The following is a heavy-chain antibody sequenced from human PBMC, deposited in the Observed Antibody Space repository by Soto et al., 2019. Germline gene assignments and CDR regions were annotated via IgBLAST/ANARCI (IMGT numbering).Heavy chain of an antibody. CDR3: ARESGGLFDI. D-gene: IGHD2-15*01. CDR2: IIPILGIA. V-gene: IGHV1-69*08. CDR1: GGTFSSYT. Sequence: QVQLVQSGAEVKKPGSSVKVSCKASGGTFSSYTISWVRQAPGQGLEWMGRIIPILGIANYAQKFQGRVTITADKSTSTDYMELSSLKSEDTAVYYCARESGGLFDIRGQGTMVTVSS. J-gene: IGHJ3*02.